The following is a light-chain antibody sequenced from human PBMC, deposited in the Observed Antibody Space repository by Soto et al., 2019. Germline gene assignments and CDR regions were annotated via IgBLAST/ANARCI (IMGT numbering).Light chain of an antibody. CDR3: QQYNLWPT. V-gene: IGKV3-15*01. CDR2: AAS. Sequence: EILMTQSPATLSVSPGEIVTLSCRASQTVFSNLAWYQQRPGQAPRLLIFAASARASGIPVRFSGSGSGTEFTLTISSLQSEDFAVYYCQQYNLWPTLGQGTKVDIK. CDR1: QTVFSN. J-gene: IGKJ1*01.